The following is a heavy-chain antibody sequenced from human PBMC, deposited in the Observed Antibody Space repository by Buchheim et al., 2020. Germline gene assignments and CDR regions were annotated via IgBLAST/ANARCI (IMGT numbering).Heavy chain of an antibody. D-gene: IGHD2-21*02. Sequence: QVQLVESGGGVVQPGRSLRLSCAASGFTFSSYAMHWVRQAPGKGLEWVAVISYDGSNKYYADSVKGRLTISRHNSKNTLYVQMNSLRAEDTAVYYCARRYCGGDCYWDGLDYWGQGTL. CDR2: ISYDGSNK. CDR3: ARRYCGGDCYWDGLDY. V-gene: IGHV3-30-3*01. CDR1: GFTFSSYA. J-gene: IGHJ4*02.